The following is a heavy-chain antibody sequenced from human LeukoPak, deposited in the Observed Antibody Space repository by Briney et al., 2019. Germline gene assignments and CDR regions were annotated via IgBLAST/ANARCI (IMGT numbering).Heavy chain of an antibody. CDR2: IWYDGSNK. J-gene: IGHJ4*02. D-gene: IGHD6-19*01. CDR1: RFTFSSYG. V-gene: IGHV3-33*01. Sequence: GGSLRLSCAATRFTFSSYGMHWVRQAPGKGLEWVAVIWYDGSNKYYADSVKGRFTISRDNSKNTLYLQMNSLRVEDTAVYYCARESAQWLVDGPSLWGQGTLVTVSS. CDR3: ARESAQWLVDGPSL.